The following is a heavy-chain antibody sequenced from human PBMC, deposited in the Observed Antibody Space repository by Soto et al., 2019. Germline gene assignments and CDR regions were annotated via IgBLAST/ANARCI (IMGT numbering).Heavy chain of an antibody. Sequence: QVQLVQSGAEVKKPGSSVKVSCKASGGTFSSYAISWVRQAPGQGLQWMGGIIPIFGTANYAQKFQGRVTITADESTSTAYMELSSLRSEDTAVYYCARYLPRYGYGSGSLDYWGQETLVTVSS. CDR2: IIPIFGTA. V-gene: IGHV1-69*01. J-gene: IGHJ4*02. D-gene: IGHD3-10*01. CDR3: ARYLPRYGYGSGSLDY. CDR1: GGTFSSYA.